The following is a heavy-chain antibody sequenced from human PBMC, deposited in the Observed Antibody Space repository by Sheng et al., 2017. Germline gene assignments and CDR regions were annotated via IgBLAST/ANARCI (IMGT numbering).Heavy chain of an antibody. J-gene: IGHJ6*02. CDR1: GFTFSDHY. V-gene: IGHV3-72*01. D-gene: IGHD6-19*01. CDR3: ARVVIRLVGTAQYYGLDV. CDR2: IRNKANSYTT. Sequence: EVQLVESGGGLVQPGGSLRLSCAASGFTFSDHYMDWVRQAPGKGLEWVGRIRNKANSYTTEYAASVKGRFSISRDDSKNTLYLQMSSLKTDDTAVYYCARVVIRLVGTAQYYGLDVWGQGTTVTVSS.